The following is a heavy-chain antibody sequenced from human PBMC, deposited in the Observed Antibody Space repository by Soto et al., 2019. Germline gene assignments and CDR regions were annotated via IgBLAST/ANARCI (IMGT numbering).Heavy chain of an antibody. V-gene: IGHV3-21*01. Sequence: SLRLSCATSGFSSSSYNMNWVRQAPGKGLEWVSSISSSSSYIYYADSVKGRFTISRDNAKNSLYLQMNSLRAEDTAVHYCARDLIVVVPAAASSNYYGMDVWGQGTTVIVSS. J-gene: IGHJ6*02. CDR1: GFSSSSYN. CDR3: ARDLIVVVPAAASSNYYGMDV. D-gene: IGHD2-2*01. CDR2: ISSSSSYI.